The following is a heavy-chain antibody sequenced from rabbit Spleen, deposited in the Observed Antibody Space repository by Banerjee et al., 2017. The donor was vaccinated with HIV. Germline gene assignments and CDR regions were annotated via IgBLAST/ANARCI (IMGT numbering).Heavy chain of an antibody. J-gene: IGHJ4*01. V-gene: IGHV1S45*01. CDR1: GVSLNDKDV. Sequence: GQLEESGGGLVKPEGSLTLTCKASGVSLNDKDVMCWVRQAPGKGLEWIGIIDVGEGNTDYASWAKGRFTISKTSSTTVTLQMTSLTAADTATYFCVRDLGYDDYSEKGYFNLWGQGTLVTVS. CDR2: IDVGEGNT. CDR3: VRDLGYDDYSEKGYFNL. D-gene: IGHD2-1*01.